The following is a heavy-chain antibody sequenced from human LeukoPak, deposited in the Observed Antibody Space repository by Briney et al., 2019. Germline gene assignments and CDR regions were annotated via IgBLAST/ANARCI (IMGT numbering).Heavy chain of an antibody. CDR3: ARGYGYSSGWYFDF. D-gene: IGHD6-19*01. CDR1: GFTVSTNY. V-gene: IGHV3-53*01. CDR2: LYSSSGT. J-gene: IGHJ4*02. Sequence: GGSLRLSCAASGFTVSTNYMSWVRQAPGKGLEWVSVLYSSSGTYYADSVKGRFTISRDDSKNTLYLQMNSLRAEDTAVYYCARGYGYSSGWYFDFRGQGTLVTVSS.